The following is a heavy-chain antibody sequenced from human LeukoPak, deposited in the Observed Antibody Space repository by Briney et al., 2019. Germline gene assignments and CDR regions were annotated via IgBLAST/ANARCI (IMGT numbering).Heavy chain of an antibody. CDR1: GGSISSYY. CDR2: IYHSGST. J-gene: IGHJ4*02. V-gene: IGHV4-59*12. D-gene: IGHD3-10*01. Sequence: AETLSLTCTVSGGSISSYYWNWIRQPPGKGLEWIGYIYHSGSTYYNPSLKSRVTISVDRSKNQFSLKLSSVTAADTAVYYCARVGSGSYGFHFDYWGQGTLVTVSS. CDR3: ARVGSGSYGFHFDY.